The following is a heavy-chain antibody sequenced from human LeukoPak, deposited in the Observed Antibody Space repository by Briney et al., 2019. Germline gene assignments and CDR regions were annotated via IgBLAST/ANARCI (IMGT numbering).Heavy chain of an antibody. V-gene: IGHV4-61*01. Sequence: EPSETLSLTCSVSGGSISSSNYYWSWIRQPPGKGLEWIGYIYYSGSTNYNPSLKSRVTISVDTSKNQFSLKLSSVTAADTAVYYCARERNTVEDWGQGTLVTVSS. CDR1: GGSISSSNYY. CDR3: ARERNTVED. J-gene: IGHJ4*02. CDR2: IYYSGST. D-gene: IGHD4-23*01.